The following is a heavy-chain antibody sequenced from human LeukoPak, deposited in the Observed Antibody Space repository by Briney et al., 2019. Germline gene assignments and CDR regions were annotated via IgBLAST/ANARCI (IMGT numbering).Heavy chain of an antibody. CDR1: GGTFGSYA. CDR2: IIPIFGTA. D-gene: IGHD3-3*01. Sequence: SVKVSCKASGGTFGSYAISWVRQAPGQGLEWMGGIIPIFGTANYAQKFQGRVTITADESTSTAYMELSSLRSEDTAVYYCASQETPSSFGVVPNYYFDYWGQGTLVTVSS. CDR3: ASQETPSSFGVVPNYYFDY. J-gene: IGHJ4*02. V-gene: IGHV1-69*13.